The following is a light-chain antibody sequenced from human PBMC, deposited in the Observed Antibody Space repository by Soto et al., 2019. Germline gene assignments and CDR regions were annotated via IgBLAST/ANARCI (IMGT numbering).Light chain of an antibody. Sequence: DIQMTQSPSSLSASVGDRVTITCRASQSISSYLNWYQQKPGKAPKLLIYAASSLQSGVPSRFSGSGSGTDFTLIISSLQPVDFATYYCQQSYCTLDTFGPGTKVDIK. CDR2: AAS. CDR1: QSISSY. V-gene: IGKV1-39*01. J-gene: IGKJ3*01. CDR3: QQSYCTLDT.